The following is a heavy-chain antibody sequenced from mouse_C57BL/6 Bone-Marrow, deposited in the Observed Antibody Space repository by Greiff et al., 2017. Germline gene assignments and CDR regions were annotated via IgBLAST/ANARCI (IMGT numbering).Heavy chain of an antibody. D-gene: IGHD2-13*01. J-gene: IGHJ4*01. CDR3: TRDGVRAMDY. V-gene: IGHV6-6*01. Sequence: EVQVVESGGGLVQPGGSMKLSCAASGFTFSDAWMDWVRQSPEKGLEWVAEIRNKANNHATYYAESVKGRFTISRDDSKSSVYLQMNSLRAEDTGIYYCTRDGVRAMDYWGQGTSVTVSS. CDR2: IRNKANNHAT. CDR1: GFTFSDAW.